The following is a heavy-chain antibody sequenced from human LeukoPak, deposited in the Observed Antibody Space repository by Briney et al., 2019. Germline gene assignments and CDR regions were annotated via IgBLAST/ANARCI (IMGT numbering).Heavy chain of an antibody. J-gene: IGHJ3*02. CDR2: ISSSGSNI. D-gene: IGHD3-16*02. CDR1: GFTFSDYY. CDR3: AAKFWGNYRYDAFDM. Sequence: GGSLRLSCAASGFTFSDYYMSWVRQAPGHGLEWVSYISSSGSNICYADSVKGRFTVSRDNAKNSLYLQMNSLRSEDTAVYYCAAKFWGNYRYDAFDMWGQGTMVTVSS. V-gene: IGHV3-11*01.